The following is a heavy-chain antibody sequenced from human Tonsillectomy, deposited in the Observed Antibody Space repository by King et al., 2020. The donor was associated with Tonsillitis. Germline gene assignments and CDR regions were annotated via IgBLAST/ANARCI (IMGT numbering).Heavy chain of an antibody. V-gene: IGHV3-74*01. J-gene: IGHJ4*02. CDR3: ARTADGDHLDY. CDR1: GFTFISSW. Sequence: VQLVESGGGLVQPGGSLRLSCAVSGFTFISSWMEGGRQAPGQGLVSVARVNGDGVYINFEDSVEGRCTISRDNAKNTVYLQTNSLSGEDTAVYYCARTADGDHLDYWGQGTQVTVSS. D-gene: IGHD4-17*01. CDR2: VNGDGVYI.